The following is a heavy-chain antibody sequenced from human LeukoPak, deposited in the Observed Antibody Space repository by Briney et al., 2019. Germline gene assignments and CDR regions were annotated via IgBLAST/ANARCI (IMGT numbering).Heavy chain of an antibody. D-gene: IGHD6-19*01. CDR2: IIPIFGTA. V-gene: IGHV1-69*05. CDR1: GGTFSSYA. J-gene: IGHJ4*02. Sequence: GASVKVSCKASGGTFSSYAISWVRQAPGQGLEWMGGIIPIFGTANYAQKFQGRVTITTDGSTSTAYMELSSLRSEDTAVYYCASGPVAGPFDYWGQGTLVTVSS. CDR3: ASGPVAGPFDY.